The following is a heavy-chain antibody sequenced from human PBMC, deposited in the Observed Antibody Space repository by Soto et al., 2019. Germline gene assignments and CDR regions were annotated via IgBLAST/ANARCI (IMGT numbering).Heavy chain of an antibody. D-gene: IGHD3-3*01. V-gene: IGHV4-59*01. CDR1: GGSISSYY. Sequence: PSETLSLTCTVSGGSISSYYWSWIRQPPGKGLEWIGYIYYSGSTNYNPSLKSRVTISVDTSKNQFSLKLSSVTAADTALYYCARAGRNYDFWSGYEETHYYYHLDVWGKGTTVTVSS. CDR2: IYYSGST. J-gene: IGHJ6*03. CDR3: ARAGRNYDFWSGYEETHYYYHLDV.